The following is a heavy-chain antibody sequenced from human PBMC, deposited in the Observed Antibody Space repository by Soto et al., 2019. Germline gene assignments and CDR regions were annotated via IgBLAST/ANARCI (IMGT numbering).Heavy chain of an antibody. V-gene: IGHV4-34*01. Sequence: QVQLQQWGAGLLKPSETLSLTCAVYGGSFSGYYWSWIRQPPGKGLEWLGEINHSGSTNYNPSLKSRVTISVDTSKNQFSLKLSSVTAADTAVYYCARASGGFGVVTARYYYYYMDVWGKGTTVTVSS. CDR2: INHSGST. CDR3: ARASGGFGVVTARYYYYYMDV. D-gene: IGHD3-3*01. CDR1: GGSFSGYY. J-gene: IGHJ6*03.